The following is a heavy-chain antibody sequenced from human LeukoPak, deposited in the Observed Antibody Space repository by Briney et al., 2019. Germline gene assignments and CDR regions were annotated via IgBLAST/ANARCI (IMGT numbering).Heavy chain of an antibody. V-gene: IGHV4-61*01. Sequence: PSETLSLTCTVSGXSVSNNIYYWNWIRQPPGKGLGWLGYIYYGGSANYNPSLKSRATISLDTSKDQLSPKLTPVTAADTAVYYCTRIRRAGRDLTGLDDYWGQGTLVTVSS. CDR1: GXSVSNNIYY. D-gene: IGHD3-9*01. CDR3: TRIRRAGRDLTGLDDY. J-gene: IGHJ4*02. CDR2: IYYGGSA.